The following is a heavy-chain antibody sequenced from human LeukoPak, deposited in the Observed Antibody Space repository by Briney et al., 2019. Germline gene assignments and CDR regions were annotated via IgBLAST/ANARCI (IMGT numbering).Heavy chain of an antibody. CDR1: GGTVSSYA. Sequence: SVKLSCKASGGTVSSYAISWVRQAPGQGLEWRGGIIPIFGTANYAQKFQGRVTITADESTSTAYMELSSLRSEDTAVYYCARIPYGSGSYSVGFDYWGQGTLVTVSS. CDR3: ARIPYGSGSYSVGFDY. CDR2: IIPIFGTA. V-gene: IGHV1-69*01. J-gene: IGHJ4*02. D-gene: IGHD3-10*01.